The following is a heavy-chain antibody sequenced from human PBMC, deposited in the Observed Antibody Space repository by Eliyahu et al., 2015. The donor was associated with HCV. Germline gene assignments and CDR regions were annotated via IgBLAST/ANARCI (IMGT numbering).Heavy chain of an antibody. D-gene: IGHD3-16*01. J-gene: IGHJ4*02. Sequence: SGGPISSSSYYWGWIRQPPGKGLEWIGSIYYSGSTYYNPSLKSRVTISVDTSKNQFSLKLSSVTPPDTAVYYCARHGGFDYWGQGTLVTVSS. CDR1: GGPISSSSYY. V-gene: IGHV4-39*01. CDR3: ARHGGFDY. CDR2: IYYSGST.